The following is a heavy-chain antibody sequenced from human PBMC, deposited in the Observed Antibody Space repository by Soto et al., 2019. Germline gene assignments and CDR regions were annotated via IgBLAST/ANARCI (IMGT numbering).Heavy chain of an antibody. CDR1: DVSFSGYF. V-gene: IGHV4-34*01. CDR2: INYSGST. J-gene: IGHJ6*02. D-gene: IGHD6-13*01. CDR3: ARGRRRGSSSWNGLYV. Sequence: QVQLQQWGAGLLKPSETLSRPCAVYDVSFSGYFWNWIRKPPGKGLEWIGEINYSGSTNYNPSLKSRVTISVDTSKNQFALKLTSVTAADTAVYSCARGRRRGSSSWNGLYVWCQGTTVTVSS.